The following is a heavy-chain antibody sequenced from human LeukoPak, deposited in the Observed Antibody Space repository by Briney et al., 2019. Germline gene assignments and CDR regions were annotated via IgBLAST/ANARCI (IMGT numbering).Heavy chain of an antibody. J-gene: IGHJ4*02. CDR2: ISGSGGST. Sequence: PGGSLRLSCAASGFTFSNEMNWVRQAPGKGLEWVSAISGSGGSTYYADSVKGRFTISRDNSKNTLYLQMNSLRAEDTAVYYCAKDAYYGSAGLYWGQGTLVTVSS. V-gene: IGHV3-23*01. D-gene: IGHD3-10*01. CDR3: AKDAYYGSAGLY. CDR1: GFTFSNE.